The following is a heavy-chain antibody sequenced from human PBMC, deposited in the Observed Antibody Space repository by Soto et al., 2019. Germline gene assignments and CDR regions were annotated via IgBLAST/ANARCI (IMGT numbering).Heavy chain of an antibody. V-gene: IGHV3-30*18. Sequence: QVQLVESGGGVVQPGKSLKLSCAASGFSFSSQTMHWVRQAPGKGLEWVAVISHGSNKYYADSVKSRFTISRDNSKNTVSLQMNGLTPEDTAMYYCAKERFAEFDYWGPGTLVTVSS. J-gene: IGHJ4*02. CDR3: AKERFAEFDY. CDR2: ISHGSNK. CDR1: GFSFSSQT.